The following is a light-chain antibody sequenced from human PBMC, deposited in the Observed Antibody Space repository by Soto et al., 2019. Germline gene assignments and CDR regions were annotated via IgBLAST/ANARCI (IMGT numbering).Light chain of an antibody. J-gene: IGKJ1*01. Sequence: DIQMTQSPSSLSASVGDRVTITCRESQRISSYLNWYQQKPGKAPKLLIYAASSLQGGVPSRFSGSGSGTDFTLTISSLQPEDFATYYCQQSSSTPPWTFGQGTKVDIK. CDR3: QQSSSTPPWT. V-gene: IGKV1-39*01. CDR1: QRISSY. CDR2: AAS.